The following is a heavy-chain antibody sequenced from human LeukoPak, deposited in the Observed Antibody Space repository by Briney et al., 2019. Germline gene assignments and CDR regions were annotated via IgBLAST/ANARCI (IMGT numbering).Heavy chain of an antibody. D-gene: IGHD4-17*01. CDR1: GFTFSSYW. CDR2: INSDGSTT. Sequence: GGSLRLSCAASGFTFSSYWMHWVRQAPGEGLVWVSRINSDGSTTTYADSVKGRFTISRDNAKNTLYLQMNSLRVEDTAVYYCARSTTHLYYNYMDVWGKGTTVTLSS. V-gene: IGHV3-74*01. CDR3: ARSTTHLYYNYMDV. J-gene: IGHJ6*03.